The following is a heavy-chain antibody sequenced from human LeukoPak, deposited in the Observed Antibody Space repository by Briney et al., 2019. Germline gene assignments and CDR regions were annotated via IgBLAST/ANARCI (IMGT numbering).Heavy chain of an antibody. Sequence: PGGSLRLSCAASGFTFSTYWMDWVRQAPGKGLVWVSRINSDGSSTIYADSVKGRFTISRDNAKNSLYLQMNSLRAEDTAVYYCASEDYGDSDRRRFDPWGQGTLVTVSS. CDR1: GFTFSTYW. CDR3: ASEDYGDSDRRRFDP. V-gene: IGHV3-74*01. J-gene: IGHJ5*02. CDR2: INSDGSST. D-gene: IGHD4-17*01.